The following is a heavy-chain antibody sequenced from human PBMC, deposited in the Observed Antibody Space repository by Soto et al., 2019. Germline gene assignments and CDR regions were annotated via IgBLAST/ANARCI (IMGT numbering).Heavy chain of an antibody. D-gene: IGHD2-15*01. CDR3: AGKVVADTPQFEP. CDR1: GGSISSSSYY. Sequence: QLQLQESGPGLVKPSETLSLTCTVSGGSISSSSYYWGWIRQPPGKGLEWIGSIYYSGSTYYNPSLKSRVAISVATAKTQCSLKLSSVTAADTAVYYCAGKVVADTPQFEPWGQGTLVTVSA. V-gene: IGHV4-39*01. CDR2: IYYSGST. J-gene: IGHJ5*02.